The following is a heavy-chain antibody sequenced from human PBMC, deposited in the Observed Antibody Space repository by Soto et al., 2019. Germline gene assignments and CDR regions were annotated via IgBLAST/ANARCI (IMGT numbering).Heavy chain of an antibody. CDR1: GGSISGGIGGLYY. D-gene: IGHD4-17*01. Sequence: PSETLSLTCIVSGGSISGGIGGLYYWSWIRQPTGKGLERIDKIYDSGSTYYNPSLKSRVTISVDTSKNQFSLRLSSVTSADTSVYYCAREVIPLTTDWYFDLWGRGTLVTVSS. CDR3: AREVIPLTTDWYFDL. V-gene: IGHV4-30-4*01. J-gene: IGHJ2*01. CDR2: IYDSGST.